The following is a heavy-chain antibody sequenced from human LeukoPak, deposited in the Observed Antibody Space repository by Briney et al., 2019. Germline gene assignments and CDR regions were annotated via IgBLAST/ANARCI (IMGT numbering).Heavy chain of an antibody. CDR1: GLTFSNQW. CDR2: ISSSGSTI. D-gene: IGHD1-1*01. CDR3: ARDQKRTSYGMDV. Sequence: GGSLRLSCVVSGLTFSNQWMHWVRQAPGKGLEWVSYISSSGSTIYYADSVKGRFTISRDNAKNSLYLQMNSLRAEDTAVYYCARDQKRTSYGMDVWGQGTTVTVSS. J-gene: IGHJ6*02. V-gene: IGHV3-11*01.